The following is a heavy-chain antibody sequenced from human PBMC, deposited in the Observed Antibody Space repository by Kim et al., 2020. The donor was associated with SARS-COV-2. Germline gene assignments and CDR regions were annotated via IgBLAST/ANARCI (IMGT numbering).Heavy chain of an antibody. CDR1: GFTFSSYA. CDR2: ISGSGDST. J-gene: IGHJ3*02. V-gene: IGHV3-23*01. CDR3: AKSYYYGSGSYTIAAFDI. Sequence: GGSLRLSCAASGFTFSSYAMSWVRQAPGKGLEWVSGISGSGDSTCYADSVKGRFTISRDNAKSTLYLQMNSLRAEDTAVYYCAKSYYYGSGSYTIAAFDIWGQGTMVTVPS. D-gene: IGHD3-10*01.